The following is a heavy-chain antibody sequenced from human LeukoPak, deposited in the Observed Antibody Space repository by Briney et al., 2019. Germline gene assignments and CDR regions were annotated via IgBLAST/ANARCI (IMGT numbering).Heavy chain of an antibody. J-gene: IGHJ4*02. CDR2: IYYSGST. V-gene: IGHV4-39*01. CDR1: GGSISSSSYY. CDR3: ARLGPFDIVVVPAPFFDY. Sequence: SETLSLTCTVSGGSISSSSYYWGWIRQPPGKGLEWIGSIYYSGSTYYNPSLKGRVTISVDTSKNQFSLKLSSVTAADTAVYYCARLGPFDIVVVPAPFFDYWGQGTLVTVSS. D-gene: IGHD2-2*01.